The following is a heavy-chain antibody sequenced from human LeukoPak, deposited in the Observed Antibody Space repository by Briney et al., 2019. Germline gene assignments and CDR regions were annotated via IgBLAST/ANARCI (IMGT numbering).Heavy chain of an antibody. CDR1: GYSFTSYW. J-gene: IGHJ4*02. D-gene: IGHD6-6*01. Sequence: GESLQISCKGSGYSFTSYWIGWVRQMPGKGLEWMGIIYPGDSDTRYSPSFQGQVTISADKSIGTAYLQWSSLKASDTAIYYCARRSTTIAGRPADYWGQGTLVTVSS. CDR3: ARRSTTIAGRPADY. CDR2: IYPGDSDT. V-gene: IGHV5-51*01.